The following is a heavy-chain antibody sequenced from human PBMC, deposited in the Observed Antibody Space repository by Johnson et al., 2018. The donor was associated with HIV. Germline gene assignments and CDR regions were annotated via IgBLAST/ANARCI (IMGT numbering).Heavy chain of an antibody. V-gene: IGHV3-9*01. CDR3: AKGSGGEADAFDI. Sequence: VQLVESGGGLVQPGRSLRLSCAASGFTFGDYAMHWVRHAPGKGLEWVSGLSWNSGTICYAASVKGRVTISRDNAKNSLYLQMNSLKDEQTALYYRAKGSGGEADAFDIWGQGTMVTVSS. CDR2: LSWNSGTI. CDR1: GFTFGDYA. J-gene: IGHJ3*02. D-gene: IGHD3-16*01.